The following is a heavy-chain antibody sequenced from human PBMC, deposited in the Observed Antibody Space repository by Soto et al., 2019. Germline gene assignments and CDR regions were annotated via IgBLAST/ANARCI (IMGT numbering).Heavy chain of an antibody. J-gene: IGHJ5*01. V-gene: IGHV3-23*01. CDR3: AKIFPLSFDS. Sequence: GGSLRLSCAASGFNFSSYAMSWVRQPPGKGLEWISGISASGAGTYYADSVKGRFTFSRDNSKNSLFLQMNSLKAEDTAVYYCAKIFPLSFDSWGQGTLVTVSS. D-gene: IGHD2-21*01. CDR1: GFNFSSYA. CDR2: ISASGAGT.